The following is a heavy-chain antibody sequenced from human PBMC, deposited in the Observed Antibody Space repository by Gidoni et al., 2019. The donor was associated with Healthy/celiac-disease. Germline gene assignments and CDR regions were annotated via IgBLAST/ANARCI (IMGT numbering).Heavy chain of an antibody. D-gene: IGHD2-2*01. Sequence: QVQLQESGPGLVKPSQTLSLTCTVSGGSISSGAYYWSWIRQPPGKGLEWIGYIYYSGSTYYNPARKSRVTISVETSKNQFSLKLSSVTAADTAGYYCARVRPIVVPAAPFDYWGQGTLVTVSS. V-gene: IGHV4-30-4*01. CDR1: GGSISSGAYY. CDR3: ARVRPIVVPAAPFDY. CDR2: IYYSGST. J-gene: IGHJ4*02.